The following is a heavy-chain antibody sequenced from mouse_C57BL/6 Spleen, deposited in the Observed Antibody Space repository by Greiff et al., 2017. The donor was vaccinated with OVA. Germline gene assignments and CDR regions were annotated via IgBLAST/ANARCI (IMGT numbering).Heavy chain of an antibody. Sequence: VQLQQPGAELVMPGASVKLSCKASGYTFTSYWMHWVKQRPGQGLEWIGEIDPSDSYTNYNQKFQGKSTLTVDKSSSTAYMQLSSLTSEDSAVDYCARGGDYGSSYFDYWGQGTTLTVSS. CDR1: GYTFTSYW. D-gene: IGHD1-1*01. CDR2: IDPSDSYT. J-gene: IGHJ2*01. V-gene: IGHV1-69*01. CDR3: ARGGDYGSSYFDY.